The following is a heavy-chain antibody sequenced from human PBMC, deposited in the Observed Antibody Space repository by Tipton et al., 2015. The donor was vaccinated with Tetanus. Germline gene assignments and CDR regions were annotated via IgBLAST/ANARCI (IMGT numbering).Heavy chain of an antibody. V-gene: IGHV3-53*01. J-gene: IGHJ4*02. CDR2: IYSGGST. CDR1: GFTVSSNY. D-gene: IGHD3-16*01. Sequence: GSLRLSCAASGFTVSSNYMSWVRQAPGKGLEWVSVIYSGGSTYYADSVKGRFTISRDNSKNTLYLQMNSLRAEDTAVYYCARGHRRLGPYGDYWGQGTLVTVSS. CDR3: ARGHRRLGPYGDY.